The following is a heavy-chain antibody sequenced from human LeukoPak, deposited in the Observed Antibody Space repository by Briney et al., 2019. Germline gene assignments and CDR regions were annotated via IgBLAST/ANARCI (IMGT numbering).Heavy chain of an antibody. D-gene: IGHD2-15*01. J-gene: IGHJ4*02. CDR1: GGSIGSGGYS. Sequence: SETLSLTCAVSGGSIGSGGYSWSWIRQPPGKGLEWIGYIYHSGSTYYNPSLKSRVTISVDRSKNQFSLKLSSVTAADTAVYYCAGEYCSGGSCYEGFDYWGQGTLVTVSS. V-gene: IGHV4-30-2*01. CDR3: AGEYCSGGSCYEGFDY. CDR2: IYHSGST.